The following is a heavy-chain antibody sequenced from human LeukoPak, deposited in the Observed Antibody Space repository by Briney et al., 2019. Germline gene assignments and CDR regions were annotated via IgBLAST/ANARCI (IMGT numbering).Heavy chain of an antibody. V-gene: IGHV1-24*01. J-gene: IGHJ4*02. D-gene: IGHD2-2*01. CDR1: GYTLTELS. Sequence: ASVKVSCKISGYTLTELSMHWVRQAPGKGLEWMGGFDPEDGETIYALKFQGRVTMTEDTSTDTAYMELSSLRSEDTAVYYCATVYCSSTSCLTDPYYFDYWGQGTLVTVSS. CDR2: FDPEDGET. CDR3: ATVYCSSTSCLTDPYYFDY.